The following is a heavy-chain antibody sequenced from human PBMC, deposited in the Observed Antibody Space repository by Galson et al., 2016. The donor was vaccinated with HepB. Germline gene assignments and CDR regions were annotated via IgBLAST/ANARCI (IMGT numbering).Heavy chain of an antibody. CDR1: GFTFSSYW. D-gene: IGHD1-14*01. CDR2: INSDGSTR. Sequence: SLRLSCAASGFTFSSYWMHWVRQAPGKGLVWVSRINSDGSTRNYADSVKGRFTISRDNAKNTLYVEMNNLRGEDTAVYYCARIRIGTTGHGMDVWGQGTTVHVSS. J-gene: IGHJ6*02. CDR3: ARIRIGTTGHGMDV. V-gene: IGHV3-74*01.